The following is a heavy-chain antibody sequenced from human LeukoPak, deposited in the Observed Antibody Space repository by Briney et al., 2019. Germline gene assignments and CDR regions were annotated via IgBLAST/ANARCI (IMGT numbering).Heavy chain of an antibody. CDR2: INHSGST. J-gene: IGHJ4*02. V-gene: IGHV4-34*01. CDR3: ARGSGIAKD. CDR1: GGSFSGYY. D-gene: IGHD6-13*01. Sequence: SETLSLTCAVYGGSFSGYYWSWIRQPPGKWLEWIGEINHSGSTNYNPSLKSRVTISVDTSKNQFSLKLSSVAAADTAVYYCARGSGIAKDWGQGTLVTVSS.